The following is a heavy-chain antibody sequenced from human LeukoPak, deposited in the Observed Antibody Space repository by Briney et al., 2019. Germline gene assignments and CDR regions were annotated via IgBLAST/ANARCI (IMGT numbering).Heavy chain of an antibody. Sequence: ETLSLTCTVSGVSISSSNSYWGWIRQPPGKGLEWIGSIYYSGNTYYNASLKSQVSISIDTSKNQFSLRLTSVTAADTAVYYCARDFGVATTDYWGQGTLVTVSS. CDR1: GVSISSSNSY. V-gene: IGHV4-39*02. J-gene: IGHJ4*02. CDR2: IYYSGNT. D-gene: IGHD5-12*01. CDR3: ARDFGVATTDY.